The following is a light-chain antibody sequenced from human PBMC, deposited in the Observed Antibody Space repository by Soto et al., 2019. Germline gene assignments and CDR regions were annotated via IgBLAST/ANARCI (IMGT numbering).Light chain of an antibody. V-gene: IGKV3-11*01. Sequence: EIVLTQSPDTLSLSPGERATLSCWASHSVTTHFAWFQQRPGQTPRLLIYDASTRAPGIPARFSGRGSGADFTLTISSLEPEDFAVYYCQQRSDSITFGQGTRLEIK. CDR3: QQRSDSIT. J-gene: IGKJ5*01. CDR1: HSVTTH. CDR2: DAS.